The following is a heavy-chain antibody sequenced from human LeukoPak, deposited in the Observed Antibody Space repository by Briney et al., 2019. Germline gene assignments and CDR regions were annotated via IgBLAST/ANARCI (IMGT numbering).Heavy chain of an antibody. CDR1: GFTFSSYA. Sequence: PGGSLRLSCAASGFTFSSYAMSWVRQAPGKGLEWVSAISGSGGSTYYADSVKGRFTISRDNSKNTLYLQMNSLRAEDTAVYYCAKNPRYLHSPLSDYWGQGTLVTVSS. V-gene: IGHV3-23*01. J-gene: IGHJ4*02. D-gene: IGHD3-16*02. CDR3: AKNPRYLHSPLSDY. CDR2: ISGSGGST.